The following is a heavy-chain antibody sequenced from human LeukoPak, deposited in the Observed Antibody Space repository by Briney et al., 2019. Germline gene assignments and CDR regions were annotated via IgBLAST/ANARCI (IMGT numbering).Heavy chain of an antibody. D-gene: IGHD6-19*01. CDR2: FDPEDGET. V-gene: IGHV1-24*01. CDR1: GYTLTGLS. CDR3: ATRKQWLVRGAFDI. J-gene: IGHJ3*02. Sequence: ASVKVSCXVSGYTLTGLSMHWVRQAHGKGLEWMEGFDPEDGETIYAQKFQGRVTMTEDTSTDTAYMELSSLRSEDTAVYYCATRKQWLVRGAFDIWGQGTMVTVSS.